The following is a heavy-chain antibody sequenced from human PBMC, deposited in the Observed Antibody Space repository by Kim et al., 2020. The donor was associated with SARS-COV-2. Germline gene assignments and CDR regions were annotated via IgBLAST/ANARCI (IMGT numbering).Heavy chain of an antibody. Sequence: ASVKVSCKASGYTFTSYDINWVRQATGQGLEWMGWMNPNSGNTGYAQKFQGRVTMTRNTSISTAYMELSSLRSEDTAVYYCAREWDDILTGTNNWFDPWGQGTLVTVSS. J-gene: IGHJ5*02. D-gene: IGHD3-9*01. V-gene: IGHV1-8*01. CDR1: GYTFTSYD. CDR2: MNPNSGNT. CDR3: AREWDDILTGTNNWFDP.